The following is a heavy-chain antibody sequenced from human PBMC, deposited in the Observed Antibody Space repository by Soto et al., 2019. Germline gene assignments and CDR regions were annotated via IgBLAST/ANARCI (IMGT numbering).Heavy chain of an antibody. J-gene: IGHJ4*02. CDR3: ARDGLGGFFDY. CDR2: VKDDGSEQ. Sequence: GGSLSLSCAASGFIFSSHWISWVRQAPGKGLEWVANVKDDGSEQQYADSVKGLFTIARDNAKNSVYLQMNSLGAEDTAVYYCARDGLGGFFDYWGQGIQVTVSS. D-gene: IGHD3-3*01. V-gene: IGHV3-7*05. CDR1: GFIFSSHW.